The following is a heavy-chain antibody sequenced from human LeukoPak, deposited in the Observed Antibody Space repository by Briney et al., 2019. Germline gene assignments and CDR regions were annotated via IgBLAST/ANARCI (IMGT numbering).Heavy chain of an antibody. V-gene: IGHV4-30-2*01. CDR1: GVSISSGDYS. CDR2: IYHSGST. D-gene: IGHD3-22*01. J-gene: IGHJ4*02. CDR3: ARGPYYYDSSVYLGYFDY. Sequence: SETLSLTCAVSGVSISSGDYSWSWIRQPPGKGLEWIGYIYHSGSTYYNPSLKSRVTISVDRSKNQFSLELSSVTAADTAVYYCARGPYYYDSSVYLGYFDYWGQGTLVTVSS.